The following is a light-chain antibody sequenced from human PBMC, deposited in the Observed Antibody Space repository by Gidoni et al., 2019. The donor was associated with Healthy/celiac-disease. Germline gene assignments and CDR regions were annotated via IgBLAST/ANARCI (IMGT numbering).Light chain of an antibody. CDR1: QGISSY. V-gene: IGKV1-8*01. J-gene: IGKJ2*01. Sequence: AIRMTQSPSSLSASTGDRVTITCRASQGISSYLSWYQQKPGEAPKLLIYAASTLQSGVPSRFSGSGSGTDFTLTISCLQSEDFATYYCQQYYSYPPYTFXXXTKLEIK. CDR2: AAS. CDR3: QQYYSYPPYT.